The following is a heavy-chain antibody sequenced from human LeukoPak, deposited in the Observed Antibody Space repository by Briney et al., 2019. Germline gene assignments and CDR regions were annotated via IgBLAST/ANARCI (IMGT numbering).Heavy chain of an antibody. D-gene: IGHD6-13*01. CDR3: ANVIIVAAGYEYFQH. CDR2: ISYDGSNK. Sequence: PGGSLRLSCAASGFTFSSYAMHWVRQAPGKGLEWVAVISYDGSNKYYADSVKGRFTISRDNSKNTLYLQMSSLRAEDTAVYYCANVIIVAAGYEYFQHWGQGTLVSVSS. V-gene: IGHV3-30-3*01. J-gene: IGHJ1*01. CDR1: GFTFSSYA.